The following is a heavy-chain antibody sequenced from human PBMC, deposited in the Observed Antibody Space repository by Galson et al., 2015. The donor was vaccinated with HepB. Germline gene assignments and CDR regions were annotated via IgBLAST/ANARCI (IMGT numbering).Heavy chain of an antibody. Sequence: CAISGDSVSSHSAAWNWIRQSPSRGLEWLGRTCYRSKWYNDYAESVKSRMTIKPDISKNEFSLQLNSVTPEDAAVYYCARDPSGSYWGRWFDLWGQGIPVTVSS. V-gene: IGHV6-1*01. CDR1: GDSVSSHSAA. CDR2: TCYRSKWYN. J-gene: IGHJ5*02. CDR3: ARDPSGSYWGRWFDL. D-gene: IGHD1-26*01.